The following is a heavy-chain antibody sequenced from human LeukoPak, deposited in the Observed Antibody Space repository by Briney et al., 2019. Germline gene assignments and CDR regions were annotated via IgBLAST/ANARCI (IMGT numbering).Heavy chain of an antibody. D-gene: IGHD5-18*01. Sequence: ASETPSLTCTVSGGSISGYYLSWIRQPPGKGLEWIGNIYYTGSTYYSPPLKSRVTVSKDTSKNQFSLKLSSVTAADTAVYYCARVKKVDTSIDYWGQGTLVTVSS. V-gene: IGHV4-59*04. CDR2: IYYTGST. CDR3: ARVKKVDTSIDY. J-gene: IGHJ4*02. CDR1: GGSISGYY.